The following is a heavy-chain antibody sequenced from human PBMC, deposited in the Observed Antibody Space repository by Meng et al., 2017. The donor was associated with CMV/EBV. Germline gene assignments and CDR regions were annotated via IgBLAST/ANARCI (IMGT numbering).Heavy chain of an antibody. Sequence: GESLKISCAASGFTFSSYAMHWVRQAPGKGLEWVAVMSYDGSNKYYADSVKGRFTISRDNSKNTLYLQMNSLRAEDTAVYYCARDLVSAKFPYYYYYGMDVWGQGTTVTVSS. CDR2: MSYDGSNK. V-gene: IGHV3-30*04. CDR1: GFTFSSYA. D-gene: IGHD2-15*01. CDR3: ARDLVSAKFPYYYYYGMDV. J-gene: IGHJ6*02.